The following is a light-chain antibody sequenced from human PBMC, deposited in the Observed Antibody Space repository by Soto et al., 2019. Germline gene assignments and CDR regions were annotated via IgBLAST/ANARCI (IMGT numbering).Light chain of an antibody. J-gene: IGLJ1*01. CDR3: SSYTSSSTQV. V-gene: IGLV2-14*03. Sequence: QSALTQPASVSGSPGQSITISCTGTSSDVGGYNFVSWYQQHPGKAPKFLIYDVSNRPSGVSTRFSGSKSGNTASLTISWLQAEDEADYYCSSYTSSSTQVFGTGTKVPVL. CDR1: SSDVGGYNF. CDR2: DVS.